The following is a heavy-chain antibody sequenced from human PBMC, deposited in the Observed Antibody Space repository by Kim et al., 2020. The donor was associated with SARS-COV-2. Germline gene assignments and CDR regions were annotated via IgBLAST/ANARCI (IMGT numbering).Heavy chain of an antibody. D-gene: IGHD6-19*01. V-gene: IGHV4-34*01. Sequence: SETLSLTCAVYGGSFSGYYWSWIRQPPGKGLEWIGEINHSGSTNYNPSLKSRVTISVDTSKNQFSLKLSSVTAADTAVYYCARASTYSSGWSLDYWGQGT. CDR1: GGSFSGYY. CDR2: INHSGST. J-gene: IGHJ4*02. CDR3: ARASTYSSGWSLDY.